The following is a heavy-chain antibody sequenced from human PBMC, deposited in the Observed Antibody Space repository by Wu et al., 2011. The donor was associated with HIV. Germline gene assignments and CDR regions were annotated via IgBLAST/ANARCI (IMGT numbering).Heavy chain of an antibody. D-gene: IGHD2-2*03. J-gene: IGHJ4*02. Sequence: VQLVQSGAEVKKPGSSVKVSCKISGGTFGSYGISWVRQVPGEGLEWMGRILPILGTPNYAPKFQGRLSIAADETTSTIYMEMSSLRSDDTGIYHCVNRLRGYSGRWGPGTLVIVSS. CDR2: ILPILGTP. CDR1: GGTFGSYG. CDR3: VNRLRGYSGR. V-gene: IGHV1-69*15.